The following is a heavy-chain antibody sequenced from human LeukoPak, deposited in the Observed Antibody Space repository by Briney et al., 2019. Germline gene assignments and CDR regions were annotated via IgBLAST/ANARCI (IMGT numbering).Heavy chain of an antibody. J-gene: IGHJ5*02. Sequence: SETLSLTCTVSGGSISSYYWSWIRQPPGKGLEWIGYIYYSGSTNYNPSLKSRVTISVDTSKNQFSLKLSSVTAADTAVYYCASLTYGSGSYLWFDPWGQGTLVTVSS. CDR2: IYYSGST. CDR3: ASLTYGSGSYLWFDP. D-gene: IGHD3-10*01. V-gene: IGHV4-59*01. CDR1: GGSISSYY.